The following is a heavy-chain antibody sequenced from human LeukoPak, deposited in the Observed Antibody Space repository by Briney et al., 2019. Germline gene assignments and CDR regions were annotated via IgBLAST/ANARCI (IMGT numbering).Heavy chain of an antibody. V-gene: IGHV1-2*02. J-gene: IGHJ4*02. Sequence: GASVKVSCKASGYTFAGYYIHWVRQAPGQGLEWMGWINPKSGGPNYAQKFQGRVTMTRDTSITTAYMELRSLRSDDTAVYYCARDVRAGSSSWYNFDYWGQGTLVTVSS. CDR1: GYTFAGYY. CDR2: INPKSGGP. D-gene: IGHD6-13*01. CDR3: ARDVRAGSSSWYNFDY.